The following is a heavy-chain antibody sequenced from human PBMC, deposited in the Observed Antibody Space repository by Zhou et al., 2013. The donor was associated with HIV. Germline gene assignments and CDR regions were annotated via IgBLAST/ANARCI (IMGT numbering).Heavy chain of an antibody. CDR1: GGTFSSYA. Sequence: QVQLVQSGAEVKKPGSSVKVSCKASGGTFSSYAISWVRQAPGQGLEWMGRIIPILGIANYAQKFQGRVTITADKSTSTAYMELSSLRSEDTAVYYCAIGEDPPNYYYYYMDVWGKGTTVTVSS. CDR2: IIPILGIA. V-gene: IGHV1-69*04. CDR3: AIGEDPPNYYYYYMDV. J-gene: IGHJ6*03.